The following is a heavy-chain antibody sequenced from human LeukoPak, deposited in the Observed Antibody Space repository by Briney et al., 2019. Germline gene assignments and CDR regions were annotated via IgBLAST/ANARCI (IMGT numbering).Heavy chain of an antibody. V-gene: IGHV3-23*01. CDR2: ISESGDAT. CDR3: VKDLWPAGNRGGYYSPFDY. Sequence: GGSLRLSCAASGFTFSGHAMSWVRQAPGKGLEWVSAISESGDATNYADSVRGRFTISRDNSKNTVHLQLSSLRAADTAVYYCVKDLWPAGNRGGYYSPFDYWGQGTLVTVSS. D-gene: IGHD3-3*01. CDR1: GFTFSGHA. J-gene: IGHJ4*02.